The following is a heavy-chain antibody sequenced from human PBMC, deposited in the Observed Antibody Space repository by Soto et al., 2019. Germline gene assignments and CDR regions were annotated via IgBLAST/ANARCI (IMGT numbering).Heavy chain of an antibody. D-gene: IGHD4-17*01. CDR3: ARPSGSYGDYAWSLKY. CDR2: ISAYSGDT. Sequence: QIQLVQSGAEVKKPGASVKVSCKASGYPFTGYSVGWVRQAPGQGPEWMGWISAYSGDTYYAQRLQDRLTMTTDASTITAYMDLMSLRSDDTAVYYCARPSGSYGDYAWSLKYWGQGTLVTVSS. J-gene: IGHJ4*02. V-gene: IGHV1-18*01. CDR1: GYPFTGYS.